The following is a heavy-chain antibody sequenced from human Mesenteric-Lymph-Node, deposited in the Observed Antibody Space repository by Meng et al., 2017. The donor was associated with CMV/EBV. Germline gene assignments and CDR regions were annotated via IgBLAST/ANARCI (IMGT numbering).Heavy chain of an antibody. Sequence: ASVKVSCKASGYTFTSYDINWVRQAPGQGLEWMGWMNPNSGNTGFAQKFQGRVTMTRNISINTAYMELSSLRSEDTAVYYCARYCSGGSCYSGSFYYYGMDVWGQGTTVTVSS. CDR2: MNPNSGNT. D-gene: IGHD2-15*01. J-gene: IGHJ6*02. V-gene: IGHV1-8*01. CDR1: GYTFTSYD. CDR3: ARYCSGGSCYSGSFYYYGMDV.